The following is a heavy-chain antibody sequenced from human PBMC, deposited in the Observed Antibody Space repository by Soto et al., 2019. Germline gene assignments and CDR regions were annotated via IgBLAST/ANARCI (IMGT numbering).Heavy chain of an antibody. CDR1: GFTFSDYW. V-gene: IGHV3-7*01. D-gene: IGHD1-1*01. Sequence: EVQLVESGGTLVQPGESLRLSSAASGFTFSDYWMSWVRQAPGKGLEWVANIKKDGSEKYYVDSVKDRFIVSRDNAKNSLYLQMNSLRVADTAVYYCKRDGIDGHWNTDCWGQGTLVTVSS. CDR3: KRDGIDGHWNTDC. J-gene: IGHJ4*02. CDR2: IKKDGSEK.